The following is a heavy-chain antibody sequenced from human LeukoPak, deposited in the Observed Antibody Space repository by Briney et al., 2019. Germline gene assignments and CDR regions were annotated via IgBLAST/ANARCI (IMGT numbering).Heavy chain of an antibody. V-gene: IGHV5-51*01. D-gene: IGHD3-22*01. J-gene: IGHJ3*02. Sequence: GESLKISCKGSRYSFTSYWIGWVRQMPGKGLEWMGIIYPGDSDTRYSPSFQGQVTISADKSISTAYLQWSSLKASDTAMYYCARPSRGYYYDSSGYPDAFDIWGQGTMVTVSS. CDR2: IYPGDSDT. CDR1: RYSFTSYW. CDR3: ARPSRGYYYDSSGYPDAFDI.